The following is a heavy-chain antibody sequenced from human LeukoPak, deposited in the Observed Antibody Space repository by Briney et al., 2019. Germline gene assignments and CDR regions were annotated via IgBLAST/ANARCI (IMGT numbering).Heavy chain of an antibody. J-gene: IGHJ4*02. CDR3: AKGLRQWLVPHFDY. Sequence: GGSLRLSCAASGFTFDDYAMHWVRQAPGKGLEWVSGISWNSGSIGYADSVKGRFTISRDNAKNSLYLQMNSLRAEDMALYYCAKGLRQWLVPHFDYWGQGTLVTVSS. CDR2: ISWNSGSI. D-gene: IGHD6-19*01. CDR1: GFTFDDYA. V-gene: IGHV3-9*03.